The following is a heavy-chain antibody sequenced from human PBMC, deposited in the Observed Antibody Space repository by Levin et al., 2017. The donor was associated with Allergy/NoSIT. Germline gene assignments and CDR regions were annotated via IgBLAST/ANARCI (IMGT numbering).Heavy chain of an antibody. CDR1: GFTFSSYS. V-gene: IGHV3-21*01. D-gene: IGHD3-3*01. J-gene: IGHJ3*02. CDR2: ISSSSSYI. CDR3: ARVAYYDFWSGDNAFDI. Sequence: GESLKISCAASGFTFSSYSMNWVRQAPGKGLEWVSSISSSSSYIYYADSVKGRFTISRDNAKNSLYLQMNSLRAEDTAVYYCARVAYYDFWSGDNAFDIWGQGTMVTVSS.